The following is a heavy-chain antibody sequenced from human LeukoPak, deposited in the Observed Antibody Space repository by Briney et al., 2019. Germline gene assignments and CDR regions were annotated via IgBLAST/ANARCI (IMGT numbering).Heavy chain of an antibody. CDR3: ARGRYSSSWTLYYYYYYMDV. J-gene: IGHJ6*03. CDR1: GYTFTGYY. D-gene: IGHD6-13*01. Sequence: APVKVSCKASGYTFTGYYMHWVRQAPGQGLEWMGWINPNSGGTNYAQKFQGRVTMTRDTSISTAYMELSRLRSDDTAVYYCARGRYSSSWTLYYYYYYMDVWGKGTTVTVSS. CDR2: INPNSGGT. V-gene: IGHV1-2*02.